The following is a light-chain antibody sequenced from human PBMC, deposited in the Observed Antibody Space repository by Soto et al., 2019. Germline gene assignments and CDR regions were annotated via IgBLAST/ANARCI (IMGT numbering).Light chain of an antibody. J-gene: IGKJ1*01. Sequence: EILLTQSPASLSLSPGERATLSCRASQSVSSYLAWYQQKPGQAPRLLIYDASSLDSGIPDRFSGSGSGTDFTLTISSVEPEDFATYYCQQNESTPQTFGQGTKVDIK. CDR1: QSVSSY. V-gene: IGKV3-20*01. CDR2: DAS. CDR3: QQNESTPQT.